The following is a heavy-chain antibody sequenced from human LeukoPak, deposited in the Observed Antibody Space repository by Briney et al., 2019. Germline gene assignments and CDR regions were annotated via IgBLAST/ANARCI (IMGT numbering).Heavy chain of an antibody. CDR1: RYTLTELS. CDR3: ATSLACGWRRGGGNY. Sequence: ASVKVSCKVSRYTLTELSMHWVRQAPGKGLEWMGGFDPEDGETIYAQKFQGRVTMTEDTSTDTAYMELSSLRSEGTAVYYCATSLACGWRRGGGNYWGQGTLVTVSS. V-gene: IGHV1-24*01. CDR2: FDPEDGET. J-gene: IGHJ4*02. D-gene: IGHD3-10*01.